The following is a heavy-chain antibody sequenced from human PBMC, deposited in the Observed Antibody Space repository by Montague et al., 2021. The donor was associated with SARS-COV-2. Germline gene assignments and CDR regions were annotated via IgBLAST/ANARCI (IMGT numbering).Heavy chain of an antibody. CDR1: GGSISSYS. CDR3: ASTCYYGSVDWFDD. CDR2: IYYCGSA. D-gene: IGHD3-10*01. J-gene: IGHJ5*02. Sequence: SETLSLTCTVSGGSISSYSYCWIRHRPRKGLEWMWYIYYCGSANYNSSLKRRVTISVAASTNQYPLKLRPVTAADTAVYYCASTCYYGSVDWFDDWGQGTLVTVSS. V-gene: IGHV4-59*08.